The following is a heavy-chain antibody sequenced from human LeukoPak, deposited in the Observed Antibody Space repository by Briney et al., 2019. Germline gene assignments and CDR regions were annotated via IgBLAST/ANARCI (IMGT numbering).Heavy chain of an antibody. V-gene: IGHV3-30*18. Sequence: GGSLRLSCAASGFTFSNFGMHWVRQAPGKGLEWVAVISDDASNEYYADSVKGRFTISRDNSKNTLYLQMNSLRAEDTAVFYCAKGGSGGWYTAFFDYWRQGTLVTVSS. D-gene: IGHD6-19*01. CDR1: GFTFSNFG. CDR2: ISDDASNE. J-gene: IGHJ4*02. CDR3: AKGGSGGWYTAFFDY.